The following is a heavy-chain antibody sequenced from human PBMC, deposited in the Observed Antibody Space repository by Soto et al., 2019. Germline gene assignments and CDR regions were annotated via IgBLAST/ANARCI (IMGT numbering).Heavy chain of an antibody. D-gene: IGHD3-10*01. J-gene: IGHJ6*02. CDR2: IWYDGSNK. Sequence: HPGGSLRLSCAASGFTFSSYGMHWVRQAPGKGLEWVAVIWYDGSNKYYADSVKGRFTISRDNSKNTLYLQMNSLRAEDTAVYYCARVKMVRGVLTRQTYYYYGMDVWGQGTTVTVSS. CDR3: ARVKMVRGVLTRQTYYYYGMDV. CDR1: GFTFSSYG. V-gene: IGHV3-33*01.